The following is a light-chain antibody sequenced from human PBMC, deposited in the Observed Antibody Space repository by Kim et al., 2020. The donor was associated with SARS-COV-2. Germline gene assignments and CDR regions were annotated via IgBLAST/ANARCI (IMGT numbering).Light chain of an antibody. J-gene: IGLJ1*01. V-gene: IGLV2-14*04. Sequence: PSITFSCIGSSSDVGAYNYVSWYQQSPCKAPKLMIYDVSKRPSGISNRFSGSKSGNTASLTISGLQAEDEIDYYCSSYTTSRTYVFGTGTKVTVL. CDR2: DVS. CDR1: SSDVGAYNY. CDR3: SSYTTSRTYV.